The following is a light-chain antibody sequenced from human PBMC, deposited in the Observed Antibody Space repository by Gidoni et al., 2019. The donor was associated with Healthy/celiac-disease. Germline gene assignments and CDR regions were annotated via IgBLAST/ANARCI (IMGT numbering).Light chain of an antibody. CDR2: VGTGGIVG. CDR1: SGYSNDK. Sequence: QPVLTQPPSASASLGASATLTCTLRSGYSNDKVDWYQQRPRKGPRFVMRVGTGGIVGAKGDGIPDRCSVVGSGLNRYLTIKNIQEEDESDYYCGADHGSGSNFAVVFGGGTKLTVL. CDR3: GADHGSGSNFAVV. V-gene: IGLV9-49*01. J-gene: IGLJ2*01.